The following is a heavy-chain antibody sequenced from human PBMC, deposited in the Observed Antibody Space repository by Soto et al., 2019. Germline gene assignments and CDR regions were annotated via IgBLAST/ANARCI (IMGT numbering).Heavy chain of an antibody. J-gene: IGHJ6*02. D-gene: IGHD2-2*02. Sequence: QVTLKESGPVLVKPTETLTLTCTVSGFSLSNARMGVSWIRQPPGKALEWLAHIFSNDEKSYSTSLKSRLTISKDTSKSQVVLTMTNMDPVDTATYYCARVIVVVPAAIVVTVAGSFRGFYYYGMDVWGQGTTVTVSS. CDR2: IFSNDEK. CDR3: ARVIVVVPAAIVVTVAGSFRGFYYYGMDV. CDR1: GFSLSNARMG. V-gene: IGHV2-26*01.